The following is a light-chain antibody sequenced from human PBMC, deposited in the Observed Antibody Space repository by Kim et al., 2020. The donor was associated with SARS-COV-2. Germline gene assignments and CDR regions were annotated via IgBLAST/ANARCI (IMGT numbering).Light chain of an antibody. V-gene: IGKV1-5*03. CDR3: QQYTNYPYT. CDR2: KAS. Sequence: SASVRDRVTITCRASQSIGTWMAWYQQKPGKAPNLLIYKASTLQSGVPSRFSGSGSGTEFTLTITSLQPDDFATYYCQQYTNYPYTFGQGTKLEI. J-gene: IGKJ2*01. CDR1: QSIGTW.